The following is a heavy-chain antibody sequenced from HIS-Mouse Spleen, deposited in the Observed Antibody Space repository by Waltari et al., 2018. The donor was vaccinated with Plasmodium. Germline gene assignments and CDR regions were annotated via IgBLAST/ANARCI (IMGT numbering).Heavy chain of an antibody. CDR3: ARESSSSWYFDY. D-gene: IGHD6-13*01. Sequence: LRLSCAASGFTFCSYSMNWVRQAPGKGLEWVSSISSSSSYIYYADSVKGRFTISRDNAKNSLYLQMNSLRAEDTAVYYCARESSSSWYFDYWGQGTLVTVSS. V-gene: IGHV3-21*01. CDR1: GFTFCSYS. CDR2: ISSSSSYI. J-gene: IGHJ4*02.